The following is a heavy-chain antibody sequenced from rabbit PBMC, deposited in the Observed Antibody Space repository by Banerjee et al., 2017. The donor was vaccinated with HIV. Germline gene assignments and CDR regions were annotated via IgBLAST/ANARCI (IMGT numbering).Heavy chain of an antibody. Sequence: QEQLKETGGGLVQPEGSLTLTCKASGFDFSSYGVSWVRQAPGKGLEWIACINTSSGNTVYANWAKGRLTNSKTSSSTVDLKMTSLTAADTATSFCGRHASSSGWGGDLWGPGTLVTVS. J-gene: IGHJ6*01. V-gene: IGHV1S45*01. CDR2: INTSSGNT. CDR1: GFDFSSYG. D-gene: IGHD4-1*01. CDR3: GRHASSSGWGGDL.